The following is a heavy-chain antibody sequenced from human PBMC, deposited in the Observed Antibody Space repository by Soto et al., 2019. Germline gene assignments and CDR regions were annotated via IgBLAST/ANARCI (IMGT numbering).Heavy chain of an antibody. Sequence: VGSLRLSCAASGFTFSSYGMHWVRQAPGKGLEWVAVIWYDGSNKYYADSVKGRFTISRDNSKNTLYLQMNSLRAEDTAVYYCARSHYYDSSGYEYYFDYWGQGTLVTVSS. V-gene: IGHV3-33*01. D-gene: IGHD3-22*01. CDR1: GFTFSSYG. J-gene: IGHJ4*02. CDR2: IWYDGSNK. CDR3: ARSHYYDSSGYEYYFDY.